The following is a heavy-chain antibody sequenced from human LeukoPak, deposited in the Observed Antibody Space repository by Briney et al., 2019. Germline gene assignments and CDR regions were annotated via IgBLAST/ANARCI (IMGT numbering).Heavy chain of an antibody. CDR3: ARDEYCSGGSCHGRDGMDV. CDR2: IYTSGSN. J-gene: IGHJ6*02. Sequence: SETLSLTCTVCGGSINSYHWSWIPEPAGRGLEWIGHIYTSGSNNYNPSLKSRVTMSVDTSKNQFSLKLSSVTAADTAVYYCARDEYCSGGSCHGRDGMDVWGQGTTVTVSS. V-gene: IGHV4-4*07. CDR1: GGSINSYH. D-gene: IGHD2-15*01.